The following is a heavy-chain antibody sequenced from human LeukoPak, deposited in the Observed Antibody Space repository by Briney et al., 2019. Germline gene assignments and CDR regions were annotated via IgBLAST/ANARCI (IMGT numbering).Heavy chain of an antibody. Sequence: SQTLSLTCDISGDSVSSKRAAWNWIRQSPARGLEWLGRTYYRSRWYNEYAEAVKSRVTVNPDTSKNRFSLQLSSVTPEDTAIYYCVRGSGMGQDALDIWGQGTMVTVFS. J-gene: IGHJ3*02. CDR2: TYYRSRWYN. CDR1: GDSVSSKRAA. V-gene: IGHV6-1*01. CDR3: VRGSGMGQDALDI. D-gene: IGHD2-15*01.